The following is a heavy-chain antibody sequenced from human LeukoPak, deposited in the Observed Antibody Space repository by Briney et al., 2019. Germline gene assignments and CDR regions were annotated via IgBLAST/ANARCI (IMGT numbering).Heavy chain of an antibody. CDR2: ISAYNGNT. D-gene: IGHD2-15*01. CDR3: ARDRVALGYCSGGSCSDAFDI. Sequence: GASVKVSCKASGYTFTGYYMHWVRQAPGQGLEWMGWISAYNGNTNYAQKLQGRVTMTTDTSTSTAYMELRSLRSDDTAVYYCARDRVALGYCSGGSCSDAFDIWGQGTMVTVSS. V-gene: IGHV1-18*04. J-gene: IGHJ3*02. CDR1: GYTFTGYY.